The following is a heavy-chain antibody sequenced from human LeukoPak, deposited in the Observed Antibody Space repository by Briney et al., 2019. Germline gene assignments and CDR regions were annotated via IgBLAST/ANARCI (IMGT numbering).Heavy chain of an antibody. J-gene: IGHJ6*02. CDR1: GGSISSYY. V-gene: IGHV4-4*07. CDR3: AREEYSSGPFGMDV. D-gene: IGHD6-19*01. Sequence: SETLSLPCTVSGGSISSYYWSWIRQPAGKGLEWIGRIYTSGSTNYNPSLKSRVTMSVDTSKNQFSLKLSSVTAADTAVYYCAREEYSSGPFGMDVWGQGTTVTVSS. CDR2: IYTSGST.